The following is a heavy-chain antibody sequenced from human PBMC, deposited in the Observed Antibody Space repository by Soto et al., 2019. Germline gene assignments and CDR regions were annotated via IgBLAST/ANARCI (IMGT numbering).Heavy chain of an antibody. CDR1: GYTFTSYY. D-gene: IGHD2-15*01. CDR3: ASSCSGGSCSNDAFDI. V-gene: IGHV1-46*01. Sequence: GASVKVSCKASGYTFTSYYMHWVRRAPGQGLEWMGIINPSGGSTSYAQKFQGRVTMTRDTSTSTVYMELSSLRSEDTAVYYCASSCSGGSCSNDAFDIWGQGTMVTVS. J-gene: IGHJ3*02. CDR2: INPSGGST.